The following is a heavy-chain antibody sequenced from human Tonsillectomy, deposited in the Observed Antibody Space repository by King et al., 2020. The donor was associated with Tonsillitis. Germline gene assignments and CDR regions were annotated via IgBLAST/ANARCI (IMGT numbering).Heavy chain of an antibody. Sequence: QLQESGPGLLKPSQTLSLTCTVSGGAISSGGYYWSWIRQHPGKGLEWIGYIYYSGNAYYNPSLKSLVTISVDMSQNLFSLKVSSVTAADTAMYYCAAFSWRTVSWGQGTLAT. J-gene: IGHJ5*02. V-gene: IGHV4-31*01. CDR3: AAFSWRTVS. CDR1: GGAISSGGYY. CDR2: IYYSGNA. D-gene: IGHD2/OR15-2a*01.